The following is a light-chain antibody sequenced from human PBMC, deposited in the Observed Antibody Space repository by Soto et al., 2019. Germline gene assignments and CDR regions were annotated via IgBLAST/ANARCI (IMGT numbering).Light chain of an antibody. CDR2: NND. V-gene: IGLV1-44*01. Sequence: QSVLTQPPSASGTPGQRVTISCSGTYSNFGSNPVTWYQQLPGTAPKLLIYNNDQRPSGVPGRYSGSKSGTSASLAISGLQSEDEADYYCSSYAGSSNVFGTGTKLTVL. CDR1: YSNFGSNP. CDR3: SSYAGSSNV. J-gene: IGLJ1*01.